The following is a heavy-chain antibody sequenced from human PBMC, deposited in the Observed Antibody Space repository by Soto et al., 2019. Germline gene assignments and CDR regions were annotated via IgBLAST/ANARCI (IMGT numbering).Heavy chain of an antibody. J-gene: IGHJ5*01. V-gene: IGHV4-30-4*01. CDR2: IYKSATT. CDR1: GDSISSVYYF. CDR3: ARGRYCLRGSCFQKWFDS. D-gene: IGHD2-15*01. Sequence: SSETLSLTGSVSGDSISSVYYFWAWIRQPPGQALEYIGYIYKSATTYYNPSFESRVAISLDTSKSRFSLNATSVTAADTAVYFCARGRYCLRGSCFQKWFDSLGQGTLLTVCS.